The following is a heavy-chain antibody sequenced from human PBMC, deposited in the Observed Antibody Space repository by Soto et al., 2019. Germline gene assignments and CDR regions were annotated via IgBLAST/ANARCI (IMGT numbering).Heavy chain of an antibody. V-gene: IGHV3-33*01. CDR2: IWYDGSNK. Sequence: QVQLVESGGGVVQPGRSLRLSCAASGFTFSSYGMHWVRQAPGKGLEWVAVIWYDGSNKYYADSVKGRFTISRDNSKNTLYLQMNSLRAEDTAVYYCARGTYSSSWYHSYYGMDVWGQGTTVTVSS. CDR1: GFTFSSYG. CDR3: ARGTYSSSWYHSYYGMDV. J-gene: IGHJ6*02. D-gene: IGHD6-13*01.